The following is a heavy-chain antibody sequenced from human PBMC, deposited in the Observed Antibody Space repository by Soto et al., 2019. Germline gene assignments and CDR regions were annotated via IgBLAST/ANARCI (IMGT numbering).Heavy chain of an antibody. CDR3: ATAELPRNPADY. V-gene: IGHV1-46*01. Sequence: ASVKVSCKASGYTFTSYYMHWVRQAPGQGLEWMGIINPSGGSTSYAQKFQGRVTMTRDTSTSTVYMELSSLRSEDTAVYCCATAELPRNPADYWGQGTLVTVSS. CDR2: INPSGGST. D-gene: IGHD1-7*01. CDR1: GYTFTSYY. J-gene: IGHJ4*02.